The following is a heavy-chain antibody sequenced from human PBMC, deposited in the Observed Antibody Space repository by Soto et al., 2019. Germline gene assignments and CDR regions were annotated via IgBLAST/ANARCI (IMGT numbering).Heavy chain of an antibody. J-gene: IGHJ6*02. CDR2: IYYSGST. CDR3: ARQAYYYGSGSYFRPFYYYYGMDV. V-gene: IGHV4-39*01. CDR1: GGSISSSIYY. D-gene: IGHD3-10*01. Sequence: SETLSLTCTVSGGSISSSIYYWGWIRHPPGKGLEWIGSIYYSGSTYYNPSLKSRVTISVDTSKNQFSLKLSSVTAADTAVYYCARQAYYYGSGSYFRPFYYYYGMDVWGQGTTVTVSS.